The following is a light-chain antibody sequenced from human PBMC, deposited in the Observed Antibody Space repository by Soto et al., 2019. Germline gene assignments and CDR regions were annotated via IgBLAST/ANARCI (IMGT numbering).Light chain of an antibody. Sequence: QSVLTQPPSVSGAPGQRVTISCTGSSSNIGAGYDVHWYQQLPGTAPKLLIYGNSNRPSGVPDRFSGAKSGTSASLAITGLEAEVEGGYYRQSYHSRLSGSAVGTGTKPAVL. CDR1: SSNIGAGYD. J-gene: IGLJ1*01. CDR3: QSYHSRLSGSA. V-gene: IGLV1-40*01. CDR2: GNS.